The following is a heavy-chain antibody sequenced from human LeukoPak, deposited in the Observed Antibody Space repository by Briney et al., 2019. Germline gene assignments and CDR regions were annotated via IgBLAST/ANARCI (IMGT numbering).Heavy chain of an antibody. J-gene: IGHJ5*02. Sequence: ASVKVSCKASGFSFSTYGVNWVRQAPGQGGEWMGWIRTTEGNTHYAQNFQGRVTMTTDTSTNTAFLEMRSLRSDDTAVYYCARDATHADFYGSGSYRFEPWGQGTLVTVSS. CDR3: ARDATHADFYGSGSYRFEP. D-gene: IGHD3-10*01. V-gene: IGHV1-18*01. CDR2: IRTTEGNT. CDR1: GFSFSTYG.